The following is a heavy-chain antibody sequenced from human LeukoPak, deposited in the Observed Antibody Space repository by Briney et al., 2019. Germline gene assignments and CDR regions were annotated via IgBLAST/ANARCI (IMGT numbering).Heavy chain of an antibody. CDR3: ALDPPFDY. J-gene: IGHJ4*02. CDR1: GFTFSSYN. V-gene: IGHV3-21*01. Sequence: GGSLRLSCAASGFTFSSYNMNWVRQAPGKGLEWVSSISSSGTYIYYADSVKGRLTISRDNAKNSLYLQMNSLRADDTAMYYCALDPPFDYWGQGTLVTVSS. CDR2: ISSSGTYI.